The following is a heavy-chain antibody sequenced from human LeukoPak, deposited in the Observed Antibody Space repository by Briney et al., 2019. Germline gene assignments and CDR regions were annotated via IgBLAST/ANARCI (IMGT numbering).Heavy chain of an antibody. CDR2: ISAYNGNT. V-gene: IGHV1-18*01. CDR3: ARDLGSSGWYPYYYYYYMNV. D-gene: IGHD6-19*01. Sequence: ASVKVSCKSSAYTFTSYGISWVRQAPGQGLEWMGWISAYNGNTNYAQRLQGRVTMTTDTYTSTAYMELRSLRSDDTAVYYCARDLGSSGWYPYYYYYYMNVWGKGTTVTVSS. J-gene: IGHJ6*03. CDR1: AYTFTSYG.